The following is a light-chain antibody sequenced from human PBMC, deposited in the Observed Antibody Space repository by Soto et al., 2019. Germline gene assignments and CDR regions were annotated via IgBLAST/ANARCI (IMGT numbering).Light chain of an antibody. Sequence: EVVLTQSPGTLSLSPGEGATLSCRASQSVSNRYFAWYQQKPGQAPRLLIYRVSSRATGITDRFSGSGSGTDFTLTISRLEPEDFAVYYCQQYGNVPLTFGGGTKVDIK. J-gene: IGKJ4*01. CDR2: RVS. CDR3: QQYGNVPLT. CDR1: QSVSNRY. V-gene: IGKV3-20*01.